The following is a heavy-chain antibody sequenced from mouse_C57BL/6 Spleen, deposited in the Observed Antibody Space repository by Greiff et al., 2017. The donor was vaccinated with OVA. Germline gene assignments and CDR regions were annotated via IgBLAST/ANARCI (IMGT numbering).Heavy chain of an antibody. D-gene: IGHD3-3*01. CDR1: GYTFTSYW. CDR2: INPSNGGT. J-gene: IGHJ2*01. CDR3: ARLGWDRENYFDY. Sequence: VQLQQSGTELVKPGASVKLSCKASGYTFTSYWMHWVKQRPGQGLEWIGNINPSNGGTNYNEKFKSKATLTVDNSSSTAYMQLSSLTSEDSAVYYCARLGWDRENYFDYWGQGTTLTVSS. V-gene: IGHV1-53*01.